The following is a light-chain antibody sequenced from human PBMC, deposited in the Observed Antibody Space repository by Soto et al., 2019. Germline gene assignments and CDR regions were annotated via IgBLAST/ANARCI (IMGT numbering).Light chain of an antibody. CDR1: SSDVDYNY. CDR3: SSHTRSSTFVV. J-gene: IGLJ2*01. CDR2: DVY. V-gene: IGLV2-14*01. Sequence: QSALTQPASVSGSPGQSITISCSGTSSDVDYNYVSWYQQYPGKAPRLIIFDVYYRPSGISDRFSGSKSGNTASLTISGLQAEDEADYYCSSHTRSSTFVVFGGGTQLTVL.